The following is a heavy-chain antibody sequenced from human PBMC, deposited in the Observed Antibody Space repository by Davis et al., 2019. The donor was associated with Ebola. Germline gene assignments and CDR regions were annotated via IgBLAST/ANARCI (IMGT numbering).Heavy chain of an antibody. D-gene: IGHD2-21*01. J-gene: IGHJ4*02. CDR1: GYIFTRYW. V-gene: IGHV5-51*06. CDR2: IFPSDSDT. CDR3: ARGTLPGIASSGFDF. Sequence: GGSLKISCKTSGYIFTRYWIGWVRQMPGKGLEWMGIIFPSDSDTQYSPSFHGQILISADKSTNTAYLQWASLETSDSAFYYCARGTLPGIASSGFDFWGQGTLVTVSS.